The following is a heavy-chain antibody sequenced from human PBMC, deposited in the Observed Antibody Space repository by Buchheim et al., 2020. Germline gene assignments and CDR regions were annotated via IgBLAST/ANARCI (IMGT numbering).Heavy chain of an antibody. J-gene: IGHJ4*02. CDR1: GFTFNNYA. CDR3: AKDWWPRDRSFVPWDF. CDR2: ISGSGGAT. V-gene: IGHV3-23*01. D-gene: IGHD3-22*01. Sequence: EVHLLESGGGLVQPGGSLRLSCAASGFTFNNYAMSWVRQAPGKGLEWVSVISGSGGATDYADSVKGRFTISRDNSKNTLYLQMNSLRAADTAVYYCAKDWWPRDRSFVPWDFWGPGTL.